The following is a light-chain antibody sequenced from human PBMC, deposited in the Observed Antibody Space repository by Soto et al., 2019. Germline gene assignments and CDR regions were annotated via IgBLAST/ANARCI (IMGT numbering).Light chain of an antibody. V-gene: IGKV1-39*01. Sequence: DIQMTQSPSSLSASVGDRVSITCRPSETIGKYLNWYQQKPGKAPKLLIYAASSLQSGVPSRFSGGGSGTDFTLTIGSLQPEDFATYYCQQSYSTPYTFGQGTRLEIK. CDR1: ETIGKY. J-gene: IGKJ2*01. CDR2: AAS. CDR3: QQSYSTPYT.